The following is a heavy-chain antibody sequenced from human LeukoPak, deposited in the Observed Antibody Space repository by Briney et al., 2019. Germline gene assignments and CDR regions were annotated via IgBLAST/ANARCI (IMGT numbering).Heavy chain of an antibody. CDR3: ARGELGYCSSTSCSWFDP. D-gene: IGHD2-2*01. V-gene: IGHV4-59*01. CDR1: GGSISSYY. CDR2: IYYSGST. Sequence: SETLSLTCTASGGSISSYYWSWIRQPPGKGLEWIGYIYYSGSTNYNPSLKSRVTISVDTSKNQFSLKLSSVTAADTAVYYCARGELGYCSSTSCSWFDPWGQGTLVTVSS. J-gene: IGHJ5*02.